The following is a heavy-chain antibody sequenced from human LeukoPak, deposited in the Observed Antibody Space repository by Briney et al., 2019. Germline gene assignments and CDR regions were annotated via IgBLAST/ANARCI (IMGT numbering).Heavy chain of an antibody. CDR2: ISGSGGST. CDR1: GFTFSSYA. V-gene: IGHV3-23*01. J-gene: IGHJ4*02. D-gene: IGHD3-22*01. CDR3: AKELEVTMIVVVITPLDY. Sequence: PGGSLRLSCAASGFTFSSYAMSWVRQAPGKGLEWVSAISGSGGSTYYADSVKGRFTISRDNSKNTLYLQMNSLRAEDTAVYYCAKELEVTMIVVVITPLDYWGQGTLVTASS.